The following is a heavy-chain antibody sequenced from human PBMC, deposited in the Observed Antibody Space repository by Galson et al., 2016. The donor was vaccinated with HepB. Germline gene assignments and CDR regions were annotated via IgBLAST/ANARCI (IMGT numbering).Heavy chain of an antibody. D-gene: IGHD2-2*01. Sequence: LRLSCAASGFTFRNYGMTWVRQAPGKGLEAVSSISRSGDSTDYADSVKGRFTISRDNSKNTLSLQMNSLTADDTAIYYCVQGSTAPAVWGKGTTVTVSS. CDR2: ISRSGDST. CDR3: VQGSTAPAV. V-gene: IGHV3-23*01. CDR1: GFTFRNYG. J-gene: IGHJ6*04.